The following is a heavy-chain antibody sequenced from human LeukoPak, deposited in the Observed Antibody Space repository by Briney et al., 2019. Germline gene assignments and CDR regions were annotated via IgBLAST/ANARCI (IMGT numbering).Heavy chain of an antibody. Sequence: PGGSLRLSCAASGFTFSSYSMNWVRQAPGKGLEWVSSISSSSSYIYYADSVKGRFTISRDNAKNSLYLQMNSLRAEDTAVYYCARDAMVRGAADYWGQGTLVTVSS. J-gene: IGHJ4*02. CDR2: ISSSSSYI. D-gene: IGHD3-10*01. CDR1: GFTFSSYS. CDR3: ARDAMVRGAADY. V-gene: IGHV3-21*01.